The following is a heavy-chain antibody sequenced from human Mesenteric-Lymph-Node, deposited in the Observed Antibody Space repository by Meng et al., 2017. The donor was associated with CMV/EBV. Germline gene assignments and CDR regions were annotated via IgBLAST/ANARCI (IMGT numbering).Heavy chain of an antibody. D-gene: IGHD1-26*01. CDR1: GFTFTSFS. CDR3: AKDRYSGTHTYFDY. J-gene: IGHJ4*02. CDR2: ISGSSSYI. V-gene: IGHV3-21*01. Sequence: GESLKISCAASGFTFTSFSMNWVRQAPGKGLEWVSSISGSSSYIHYADSVKGRFTISRDNAKNSLYLQMSSLKPEDTAVYYCAKDRYSGTHTYFDYWGQGTLVTVSS.